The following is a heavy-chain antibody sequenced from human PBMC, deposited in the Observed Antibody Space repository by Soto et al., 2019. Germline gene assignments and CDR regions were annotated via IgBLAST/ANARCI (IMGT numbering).Heavy chain of an antibody. J-gene: IGHJ3*02. CDR3: ARDQGGWLQTPDAFDI. V-gene: IGHV1-2*04. CDR2: INPNSGGT. CDR1: GYTFTGYY. D-gene: IGHD5-12*01. Sequence: ASVKVSCKXSGYTFTGYYMHWVRQAPGQGLEWMGWINPNSGGTNYAQKFQGWVTMTRDTSISTAYMELSRLRSDDTAVYYCARDQGGWLQTPDAFDIWGQGTMVTVSS.